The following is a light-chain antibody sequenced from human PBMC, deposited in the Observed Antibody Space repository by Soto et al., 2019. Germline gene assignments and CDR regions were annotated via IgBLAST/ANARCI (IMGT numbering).Light chain of an antibody. CDR3: QQYAESPIT. J-gene: IGKJ5*01. Sequence: VLTRYPASMSLSPGDGSTPSCTASETINKNYLAWYQQQPGQAPRLLIYAASRRATGIPDRFSGGGSGTDFTLTISRLEPEDIAVFYCQQYAESPITFGQGTRLEIK. CDR1: ETINKNY. V-gene: IGKV3-20*01. CDR2: AAS.